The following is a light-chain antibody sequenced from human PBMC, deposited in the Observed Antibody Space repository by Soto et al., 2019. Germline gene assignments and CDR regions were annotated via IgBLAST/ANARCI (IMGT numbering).Light chain of an antibody. V-gene: IGKV3-15*01. J-gene: IGKJ2*01. CDR3: QQYNNWPPYT. Sequence: ERVLTQSPATLSVSPGERATLSCRASQSVSSNLAWYQQKPGQAPRLLIYDAFTRATGIPARFSGSGSMTEFTLTISGLQSEDCALYYSQQYNNWPPYTVGQAPKLVIK. CDR1: QSVSSN. CDR2: DAF.